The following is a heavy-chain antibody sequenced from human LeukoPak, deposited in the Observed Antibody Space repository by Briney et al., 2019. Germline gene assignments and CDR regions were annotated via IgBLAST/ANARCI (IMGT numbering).Heavy chain of an antibody. CDR1: GYTFSSYY. J-gene: IGHJ4*02. D-gene: IGHD4-17*01. CDR3: ARAFTVTQLFDY. V-gene: IGHV1-46*01. Sequence: ASVKVSCKASGYTFSSYYMHWVRQAPGQGLEWMGIINPSGGSTSYAQKFQGRVTMTRDTSTSTVYMELSSLRSEDTAVYYCARAFTVTQLFDYWGQGTLVTVSS. CDR2: INPSGGST.